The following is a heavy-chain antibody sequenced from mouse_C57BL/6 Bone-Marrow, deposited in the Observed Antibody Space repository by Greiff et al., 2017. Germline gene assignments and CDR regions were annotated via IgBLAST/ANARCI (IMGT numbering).Heavy chain of an antibody. CDR3: ARYGWYFDV. J-gene: IGHJ1*03. Sequence: VQLQQPVAELVMPGASVKLSCKASGYTFTSYWMHWVQQRPGQGLEWIGEIDPSDSYTNYNQKFQGKSTLTVDKSSSTAYMPLSSLTSEGSAVYYCARYGWYFDVWGTGTTVTVSS. V-gene: IGHV1-69*01. D-gene: IGHD1-1*02. CDR1: GYTFTSYW. CDR2: IDPSDSYT.